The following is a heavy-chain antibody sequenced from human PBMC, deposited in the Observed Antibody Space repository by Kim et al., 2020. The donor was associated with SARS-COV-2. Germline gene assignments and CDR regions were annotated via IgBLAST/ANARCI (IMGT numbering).Heavy chain of an antibody. Sequence: ASVKVSCKASGYTFTTYAIHWVRQAPGQGLEWMGWIHTNTGNPTYAQNFRGRSVLSLDTSVSTAYLHISTLKAEDTAVYYCARSDSSGYLFDYWGQGTLVTVYS. CDR2: IHTNTGNP. D-gene: IGHD3-22*01. V-gene: IGHV7-4-1*02. J-gene: IGHJ4*02. CDR1: GYTFTTYA. CDR3: ARSDSSGYLFDY.